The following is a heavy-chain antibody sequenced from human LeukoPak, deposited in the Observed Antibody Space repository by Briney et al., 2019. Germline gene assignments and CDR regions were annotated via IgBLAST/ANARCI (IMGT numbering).Heavy chain of an antibody. J-gene: IGHJ4*02. Sequence: QTGGSLRLSCAASGFTFSSYAMSWVRQAPGKGLEWVSAISGSGGSTYYADSVKGRFTISRDNSKNTLSLQMNSLRAEDTAVYYCAKGPHSSSWHNVVWGQGTLVTVSS. CDR3: AKGPHSSSWHNVV. D-gene: IGHD6-13*01. CDR2: ISGSGGST. V-gene: IGHV3-23*01. CDR1: GFTFSSYA.